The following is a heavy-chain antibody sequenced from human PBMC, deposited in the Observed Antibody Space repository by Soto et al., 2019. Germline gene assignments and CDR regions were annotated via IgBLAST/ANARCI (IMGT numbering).Heavy chain of an antibody. V-gene: IGHV3-30*18. CDR1: GFTFSSYG. CDR3: AKDRDALQKYSSYGMDV. CDR2: ISYDGSNK. Sequence: GGSLRLSCAASGFTFSSYGMHWVRQAPGKGLEWVAVISYDGSNKYYADSVKGRFTISRDNSKNTLYLQMNSLRAEDTAVYYCAKDRDALQKYSSYGMDVWGQGRTVT. J-gene: IGHJ6*02.